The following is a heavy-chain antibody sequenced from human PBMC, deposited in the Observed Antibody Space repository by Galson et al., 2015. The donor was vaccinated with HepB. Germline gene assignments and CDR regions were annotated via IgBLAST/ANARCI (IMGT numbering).Heavy chain of an antibody. D-gene: IGHD3-3*01. Sequence: SLRLSCAASGFTFSSHAMSWVRQAPGKGLEWDSTISENGGRTYYADSAKGRFTISRDNSKNTLYLQMNSLRAEDTALYYCAKERYNFWSGDWGQGTLVTVSS. V-gene: IGHV3-23*01. CDR1: GFTFSSHA. J-gene: IGHJ4*02. CDR2: ISENGGRT. CDR3: AKERYNFWSGD.